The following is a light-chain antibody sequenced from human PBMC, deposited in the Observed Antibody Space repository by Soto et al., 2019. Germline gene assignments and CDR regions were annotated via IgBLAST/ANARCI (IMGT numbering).Light chain of an antibody. J-gene: IGLJ3*02. CDR3: CSYAGDSAWV. CDR1: SSDVGSYNF. V-gene: IGLV2-23*01. CDR2: GGS. Sequence: QSVLTQPASVSGSPGQSITISCTGTSSDVGSYNFVSWYQQHPGKAPKLMIYGGSKRPSGVSNRFSGSKSGNTASLTISGLQAEDEADYYCCSYAGDSAWVFGGGTKVTVL.